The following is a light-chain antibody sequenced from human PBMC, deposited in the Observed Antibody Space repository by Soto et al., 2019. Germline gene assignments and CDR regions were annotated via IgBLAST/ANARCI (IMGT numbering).Light chain of an antibody. CDR3: AAWDDSLHCLYA. J-gene: IGLJ1*01. V-gene: IGLV1-44*01. Sequence: QSVLTQPPSASGTPGQRVTISCSGSSSNIGSNTVNWYQQLPGTAPKLLIYSNNQRPSGVPDRFSGSKSGTSASLAISGLQSEDEADYYCAAWDDSLHCLYAFGTGTEVTVL. CDR2: SNN. CDR1: SSNIGSNT.